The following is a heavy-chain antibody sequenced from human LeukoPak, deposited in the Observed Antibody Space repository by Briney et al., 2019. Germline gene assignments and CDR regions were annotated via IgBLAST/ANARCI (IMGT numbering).Heavy chain of an antibody. Sequence: SGKVSCKASGGTFSSYTISWVRQAPGQGLEWMGRIIPILGIANYAQKFQGRVTITADKSTSTAYMELSSLRSEDTAVYYCASEYCSSTSCYGANAFDIWGQGTMVTVSS. CDR1: GGTFSSYT. D-gene: IGHD2-2*01. J-gene: IGHJ3*02. V-gene: IGHV1-69*02. CDR2: IIPILGIA. CDR3: ASEYCSSTSCYGANAFDI.